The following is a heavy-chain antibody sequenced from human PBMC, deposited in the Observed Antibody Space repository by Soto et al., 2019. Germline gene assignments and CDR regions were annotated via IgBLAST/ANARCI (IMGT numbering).Heavy chain of an antibody. J-gene: IGHJ4*02. CDR2: ISSSSSTI. CDR3: ARELDCSSTSCHLMWGY. CDR1: GFTFSSYS. D-gene: IGHD2-2*01. V-gene: IGHV3-48*01. Sequence: EVQLVESGGGLVQPGGSLRLSCAASGFTFSSYSMNWVRQAPGKGLEWVSYISSSSSTIYYADSVKGRFTISRDNAKNSLYLQMNSLRAEDTAVYYCARELDCSSTSCHLMWGYWGQGTLVTVSS.